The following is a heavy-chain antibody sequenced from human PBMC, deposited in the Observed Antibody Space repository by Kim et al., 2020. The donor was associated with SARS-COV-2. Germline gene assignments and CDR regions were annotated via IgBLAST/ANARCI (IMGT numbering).Heavy chain of an antibody. V-gene: IGHV3-11*05. Sequence: VKGRFTISRDNAKNSLYLQMNSLRAEDTAVYYCARAPRDLHYGSGTPTDYWGQGTLVTVSS. D-gene: IGHD3-10*01. CDR3: ARAPRDLHYGSGTPTDY. J-gene: IGHJ4*02.